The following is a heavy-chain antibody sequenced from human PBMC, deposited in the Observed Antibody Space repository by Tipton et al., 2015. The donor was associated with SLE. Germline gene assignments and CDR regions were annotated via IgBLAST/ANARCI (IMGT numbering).Heavy chain of an antibody. CDR2: IYYSGST. Sequence: LRLSCTVSGGSISSYYWSWIRQPPGKGLEWIGYIYYSGSTNYNPSLRSRVTISVDTSKNQFSLKLSSVTAADTAVYYCARDQGTAGAFDIWGQGTMVTVSP. D-gene: IGHD1-1*01. V-gene: IGHV4-59*01. CDR1: GGSISSYY. CDR3: ARDQGTAGAFDI. J-gene: IGHJ3*02.